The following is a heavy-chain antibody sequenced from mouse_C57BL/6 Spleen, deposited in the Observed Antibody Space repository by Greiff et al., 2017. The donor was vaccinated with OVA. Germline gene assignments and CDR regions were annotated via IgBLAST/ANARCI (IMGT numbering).Heavy chain of an antibody. J-gene: IGHJ4*01. CDR2: FYPGSGNT. V-gene: IGHV1-76*01. CDR3: ARSYGSSRCAKEY. CDR1: GYTFTDCY. D-gene: IGHD1-1*01. Sequence: QVQLQQSGAELVRPGASVKLSCKASGYTFTDCYINWVKQRPGQGLEWIARFYPGSGNTYYNEKFKGKATLTADKSSSTAYMQLSSLTSEDAAVYFCARSYGSSRCAKEYWGEGTSVTVST.